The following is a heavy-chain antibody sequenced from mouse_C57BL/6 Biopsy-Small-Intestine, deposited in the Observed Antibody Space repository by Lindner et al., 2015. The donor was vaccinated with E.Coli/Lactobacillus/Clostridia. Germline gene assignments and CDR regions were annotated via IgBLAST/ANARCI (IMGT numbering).Heavy chain of an antibody. CDR2: INTNTGNP. CDR3: ARGHCSGGSCFALDY. CDR1: GYIFSSYA. D-gene: IGHD1-1*02. V-gene: IGHV9-3*02. J-gene: IGHJ4*01. Sequence: VKVSCKTSGYIFSSYAMNWVRQAPGQGLEWMGWINTNTGNPTYAQDFTGRFVFSLDTSVRTAYLQISSLKSEDTAVYYCARGHCSGGSCFALDYWGQGTLVTVSS.